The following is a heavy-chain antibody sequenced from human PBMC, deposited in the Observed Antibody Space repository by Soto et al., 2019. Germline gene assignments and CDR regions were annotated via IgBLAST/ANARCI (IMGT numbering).Heavy chain of an antibody. D-gene: IGHD4-17*01. J-gene: IGHJ4*02. CDR1: GYTFTNYD. V-gene: IGHV1-8*01. CDR2: VNPKTGNT. CDR3: ARSDYGDLDY. Sequence: QVQLVQSGSEVKKPVASVKVSCKASGYTFTNYDLHWVRQASGQGLEWMGWVNPKTGNTAYAQKFQGRVTMSRDTSVTAAYMELSSLTSEDTAVYFCARSDYGDLDYWGQGTRVTVSS.